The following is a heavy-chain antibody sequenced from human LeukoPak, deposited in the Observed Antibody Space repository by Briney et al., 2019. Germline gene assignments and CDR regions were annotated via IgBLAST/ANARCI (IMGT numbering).Heavy chain of an antibody. V-gene: IGHV2-5*01. CDR2: IYWNDDK. D-gene: IGHD3-16*01. J-gene: IGHJ4*02. CDR3: AHINAWGSYSLFDY. CDR1: GFSLSTNGVG. Sequence: SGPTLVNPTQTLTLTCTFSGFSLSTNGVGVGWIRQPPGKALDWLALIYWNDDKRYSPSLKSRLTITRDTSRNRVGLTMTNMDPVDAGTYYCAHINAWGSYSLFDYWGQGTLVTVSS.